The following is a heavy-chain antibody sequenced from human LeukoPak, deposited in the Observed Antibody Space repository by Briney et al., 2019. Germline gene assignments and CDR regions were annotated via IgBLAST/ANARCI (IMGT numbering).Heavy chain of an antibody. V-gene: IGHV3-7*01. CDR2: IKQDGSEK. Sequence: PGGSLRLSCAASGFTFSNYWMSWVRQAPGKGLQWVANIKQDGSEKYYVDSVKGRFTISRDNAKKSLYPQMNSLRAEDTAVYYCARDDDWNYEDYWGQGTLVTVSS. CDR1: GFTFSNYW. D-gene: IGHD1-7*01. J-gene: IGHJ4*02. CDR3: ARDDDWNYEDY.